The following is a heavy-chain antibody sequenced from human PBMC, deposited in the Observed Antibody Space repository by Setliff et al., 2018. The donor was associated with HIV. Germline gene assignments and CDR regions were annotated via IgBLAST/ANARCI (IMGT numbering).Heavy chain of an antibody. Sequence: SETLSLTCTVSGASISSSSHHWAWIRQPPGKGLEYIGNIYYTGSTHHNPPLKSRATISVDTSKNQFSLRLNSVTAADTAVYYCARGATLLPGYSDRWEYFYMDVWGKGTTVTVSS. J-gene: IGHJ6*03. CDR3: ARGATLLPGYSDRWEYFYMDV. V-gene: IGHV4-39*07. CDR2: IYYTGST. D-gene: IGHD5-12*01. CDR1: GASISSSSHH.